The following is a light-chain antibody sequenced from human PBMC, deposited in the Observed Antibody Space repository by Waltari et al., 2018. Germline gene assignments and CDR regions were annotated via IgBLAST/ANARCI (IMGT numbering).Light chain of an antibody. J-gene: IGKJ4*01. CDR3: QQLKDSPPT. Sequence: DIQLTQSPSFLSASVGDRVTLTCRASQDISNFLAWYPQKPGQAPQLLIYASSTLQSGVPSRFGGSGSGTEFTLTISSLQPEDFATYYCQQLKDSPPTFGGGTKVEIK. V-gene: IGKV1-9*01. CDR2: ASS. CDR1: QDISNF.